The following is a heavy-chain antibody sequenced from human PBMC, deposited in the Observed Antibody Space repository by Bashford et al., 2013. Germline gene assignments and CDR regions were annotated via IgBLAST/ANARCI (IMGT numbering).Heavy chain of an antibody. V-gene: IGHV4-59*08. CDR3: ARHSYRGGGILTGYVPHYFDY. CDR2: LLHWEH. CDR1: GGSISSST. J-gene: IGHJ4*02. Sequence: SETLSLTCTVSGGSISSSTGAGSGSPREGTGVDWLYLLHWEHQLQPSLKSRVTISVDTSKNQFSLKLTSVTAADTAIYYCARHSYRGGGILTGYVPHYFDYWGQGTLVTVSS. D-gene: IGHD3-9*01.